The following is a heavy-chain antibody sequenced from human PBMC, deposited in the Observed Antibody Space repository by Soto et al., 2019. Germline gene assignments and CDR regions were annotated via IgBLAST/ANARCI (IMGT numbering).Heavy chain of an antibody. CDR2: IHPSGQPI. CDR3: ARRDSR. D-gene: IGHD3-22*01. V-gene: IGHV3-48*03. CDR1: GFTFSSSE. J-gene: IGHJ3*01. Sequence: WVSLRLSCAVSGFTFSSSEMYWVRQAPGKGLEWISYIHPSGQPIFYADSVKGRFTISRDNANNSLFLQMNSLRAEDTAVYYCARRDSRWGQGTMVTVSS.